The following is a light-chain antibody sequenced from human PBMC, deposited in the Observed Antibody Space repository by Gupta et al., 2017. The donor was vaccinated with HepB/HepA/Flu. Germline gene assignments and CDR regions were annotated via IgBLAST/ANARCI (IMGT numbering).Light chain of an antibody. J-gene: IGKJ4*01. CDR2: GAS. V-gene: IGKV3-15*01. CDR3: QQYNIWPLT. Sequence: STGTLVLSRGKRDTLACRASQSVSSNLAWYQQKPGQAPRLLMYGASTRATGIPARFSGSGSGTEFTLTISSLQSEDFAVYYCQQYNIWPLTFGGGTKVEIK. CDR1: QSVSSN.